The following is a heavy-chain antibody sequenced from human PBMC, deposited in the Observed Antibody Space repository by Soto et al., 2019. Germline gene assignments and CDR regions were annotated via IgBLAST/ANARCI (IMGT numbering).Heavy chain of an antibody. Sequence: GGSLRLSCAASGFTFSSYWMHWVRQAPGKGLEWVSRINGDGGSTSYADSVKGRFTISRDNSKNTLYLQMNSLRAEDTAVYYCAKVAVDSPNQRWFDPWGQGTLVTVSS. V-gene: IGHV3-74*01. D-gene: IGHD2-15*01. CDR3: AKVAVDSPNQRWFDP. J-gene: IGHJ5*02. CDR1: GFTFSSYW. CDR2: INGDGGST.